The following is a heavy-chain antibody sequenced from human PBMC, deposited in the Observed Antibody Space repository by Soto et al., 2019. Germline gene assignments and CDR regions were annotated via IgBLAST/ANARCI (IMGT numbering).Heavy chain of an antibody. CDR2: IYYSGST. V-gene: IGHV4-61*01. D-gene: IGHD1-1*01. Sequence: TLSLTCTVSGGSVSSGSYYWSWIRQPPGKGLEWIGCIYYSGSTNYNPSLKSRVTISVDTSKNQFSLKLSSVTAADTAVYYCARERYADYWGQGTLVTVSS. J-gene: IGHJ4*02. CDR3: ARERYADY. CDR1: GGSVSSGSYY.